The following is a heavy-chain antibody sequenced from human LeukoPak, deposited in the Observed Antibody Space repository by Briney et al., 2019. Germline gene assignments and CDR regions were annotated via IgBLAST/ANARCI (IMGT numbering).Heavy chain of an antibody. Sequence: GGSLRLSCAASGFKFDDYGMSWVRQAPGKGLEWVCGISWNGGNTGYADSVKGRFTISRDNAKNSLFLQVNSLGADDTAFYYCAREGIYCVNGVCYLDYWGQGTLVTVSS. CDR3: AREGIYCVNGVCYLDY. V-gene: IGHV3-20*04. D-gene: IGHD2-8*01. CDR1: GFKFDDYG. J-gene: IGHJ4*02. CDR2: ISWNGGNT.